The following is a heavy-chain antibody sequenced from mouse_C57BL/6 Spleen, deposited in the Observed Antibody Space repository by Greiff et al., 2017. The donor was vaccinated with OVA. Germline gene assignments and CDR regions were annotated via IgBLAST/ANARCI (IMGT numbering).Heavy chain of an antibody. CDR2: ISSGSSTI. CDR3: ASITTVVAHWYFDV. J-gene: IGHJ1*03. D-gene: IGHD1-1*01. V-gene: IGHV5-17*01. Sequence: EVHLVESGGGLVKPGGSLKLSCAASGFTFSDYGMHWVRQAPEKGLEWVAYISSGSSTIYYADTVKGRFTITRDNAKNTLFLQMTSLRSEDTAMYYCASITTVVAHWYFDVWGTGTTVTVSS. CDR1: GFTFSDYG.